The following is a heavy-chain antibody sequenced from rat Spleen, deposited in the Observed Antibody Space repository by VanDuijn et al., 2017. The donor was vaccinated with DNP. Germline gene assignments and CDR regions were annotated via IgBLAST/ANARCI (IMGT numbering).Heavy chain of an antibody. CDR1: GFTFSNYD. V-gene: IGHV5-25*01. D-gene: IGHD1-2*01. CDR2: ISTSGGST. CDR3: ARHRDYYSSYDY. Sequence: EVQLVESGGGLVQPGRSLKLSCAASGFTFSNYDMAWVRQAPTKGLEWVASISTSGGSTYYRDSVKGRFTVSRDNAKSTLYLQMDSLRSEDTATYYCARHRDYYSSYDYWAKESWSQSPQ. J-gene: IGHJ2*01.